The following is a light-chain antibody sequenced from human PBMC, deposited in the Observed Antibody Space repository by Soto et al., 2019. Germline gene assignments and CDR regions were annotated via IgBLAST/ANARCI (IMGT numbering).Light chain of an antibody. CDR2: GAS. V-gene: IGKV3-20*01. Sequence: EIVLTQSPGTLSLSPGERATLSCRASQSVSSTYVAWYRQKPGQPPSLLIHGASSRAAGIPDRFSGSGSGTDFTLTISRLEPEDFAFYYCQQYGSSPTFGQGTKVEIK. CDR1: QSVSSTY. J-gene: IGKJ1*01. CDR3: QQYGSSPT.